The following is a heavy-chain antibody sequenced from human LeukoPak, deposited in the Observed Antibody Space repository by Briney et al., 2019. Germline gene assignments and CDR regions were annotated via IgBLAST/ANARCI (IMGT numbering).Heavy chain of an antibody. CDR1: GFNFTSSA. CDR2: IVVGSGNT. D-gene: IGHD3-3*01. V-gene: IGHV1-58*01. Sequence: SVKVSCKASGFNFTSSAVQWVRQARGQRLEWIGWIVVGSGNTNYAQKFQERVTITRDMSTSTAYMELSSLRSEDTAVYYCAAASYYDFWSGYYPDDYWGQGTLVTVSS. J-gene: IGHJ4*02. CDR3: AAASYYDFWSGYYPDDY.